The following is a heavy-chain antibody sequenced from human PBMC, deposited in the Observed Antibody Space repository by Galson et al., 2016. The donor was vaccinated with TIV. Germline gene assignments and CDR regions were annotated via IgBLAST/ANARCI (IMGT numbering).Heavy chain of an antibody. D-gene: IGHD5-18*01. J-gene: IGHJ4*02. CDR3: AKEGYSYRLS. Sequence: SWIRQPAGKGLEWIGRVYPSGNTNYSPSLKSRVTMSLDTSKNQFSLNLMSVTAADTAVYYCAKEGYSYRLSWGQGILVTVSS. V-gene: IGHV4-4*07. CDR2: VYPSGNT.